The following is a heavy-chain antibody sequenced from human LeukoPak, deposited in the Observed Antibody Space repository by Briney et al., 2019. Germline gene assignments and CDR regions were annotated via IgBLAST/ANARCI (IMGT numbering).Heavy chain of an antibody. V-gene: IGHV4-31*03. CDR1: GGSISSGGYY. J-gene: IGHJ4*02. D-gene: IGHD5-12*01. CDR2: IYYSGST. Sequence: PSETLSLTCTVSGGSISSGGYYWSWIRQHPGKGLEWIGYIYYSGSTYYNPSLKSRVTISVDTSKNQFSLKLSSVTAADTAVYYCARARSGYSGPFDYWGQGTLVTVSS. CDR3: ARARSGYSGPFDY.